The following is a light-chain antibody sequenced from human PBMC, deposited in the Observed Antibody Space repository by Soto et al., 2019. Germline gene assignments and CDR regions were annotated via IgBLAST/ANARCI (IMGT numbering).Light chain of an antibody. Sequence: TQSPSSFSSSTGYRVTITCRASQGISTYLAWYRQTPGQAPRLLIYDTSNRATGVPPRFSGSRSGTDFTLTISSVEPEDFAVFYCHQRNTFGQGTRLEIK. V-gene: IGKV3-11*01. J-gene: IGKJ5*01. CDR2: DTS. CDR3: HQRNT. CDR1: QGISTY.